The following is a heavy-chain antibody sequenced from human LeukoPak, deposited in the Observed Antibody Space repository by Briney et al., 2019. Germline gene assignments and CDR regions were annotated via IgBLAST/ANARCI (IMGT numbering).Heavy chain of an antibody. D-gene: IGHD1-1*01. V-gene: IGHV3-23*01. Sequence: GGSLRLSCAASGFTFSSYAMSWVRQAPEKGLECVSAISGNGDITYYADTVKGRFSGSRDNSKNTLYLQLNSLRAEDTAVYYCAKDLRGTLSSRGPFEYWGQGTLVTVSS. CDR3: AKDLRGTLSSRGPFEY. CDR2: ISGNGDIT. CDR1: GFTFSSYA. J-gene: IGHJ4*02.